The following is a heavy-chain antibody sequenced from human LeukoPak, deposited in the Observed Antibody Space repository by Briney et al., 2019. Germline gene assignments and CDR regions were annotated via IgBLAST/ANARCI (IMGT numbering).Heavy chain of an antibody. Sequence: ASVTVSCTASGYTFTSYGISWVRQAPGQGLEWMGWISAYNGNTNYAQKLQGRVTMTTDTSTSTAYMELRSLRSDDTAVYYCARDGYCSSTSCYVYYYYGMDVWGKGTTVTVSS. CDR1: GYTFTSYG. CDR3: ARDGYCSSTSCYVYYYYGMDV. CDR2: ISAYNGNT. J-gene: IGHJ6*04. D-gene: IGHD2-2*03. V-gene: IGHV1-18*04.